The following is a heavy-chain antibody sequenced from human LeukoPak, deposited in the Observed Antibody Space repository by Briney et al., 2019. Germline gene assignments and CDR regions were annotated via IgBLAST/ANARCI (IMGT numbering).Heavy chain of an antibody. CDR3: ARDTRIVVSSSYYYYYMDV. CDR1: GYTFTIYG. CDR2: ISAYNGNT. Sequence: ASVKVSCKSSGYTFTIYGISWVRQAPGQGLEWMGWISAYNGNTNYAQKLQGRVTMTTDTSTSTAYMELRSLRSDDTAVYYCARDTRIVVSSSYYYYYMDVWGKGTTVTVSS. V-gene: IGHV1-18*01. J-gene: IGHJ6*03. D-gene: IGHD6-6*01.